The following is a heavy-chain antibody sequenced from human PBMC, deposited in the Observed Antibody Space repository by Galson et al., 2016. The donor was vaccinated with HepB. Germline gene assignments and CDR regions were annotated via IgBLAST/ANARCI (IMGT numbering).Heavy chain of an antibody. V-gene: IGHV3-7*01. CDR2: IDQDGNAR. Sequence: SLRLSCAASGFTFTTYYMGWVRQAPRQGLEWVANIDQDGNARFYVDSVKGRFTISRDNAKNSVSLQMDSLRVEDTAVYYCARWNFAFDSWGPGALGTVSS. CDR3: ARWNFAFDS. D-gene: IGHD1-1*01. J-gene: IGHJ4*02. CDR1: GFTFTTYY.